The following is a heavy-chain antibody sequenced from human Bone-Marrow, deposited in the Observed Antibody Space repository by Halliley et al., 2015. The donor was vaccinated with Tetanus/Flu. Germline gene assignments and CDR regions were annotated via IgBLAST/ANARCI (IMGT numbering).Heavy chain of an antibody. D-gene: IGHD2-15*01. Sequence: SLRLSCAASGFIFTSCAMSWVRQAPGKGLEWVSVISGNGGSTYYADSVKGRFTISRDDSKNTLFLQMNSLRSEDTAVYYCARGGNGNPCYSRLVFWGQGTLVTVSS. V-gene: IGHV3-23*01. CDR2: ISGNGGST. CDR3: ARGGNGNPCYSRLVF. CDR1: GFIFTSCA. J-gene: IGHJ4*02.